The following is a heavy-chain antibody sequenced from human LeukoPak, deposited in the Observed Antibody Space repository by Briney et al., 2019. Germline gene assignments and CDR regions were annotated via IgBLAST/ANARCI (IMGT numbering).Heavy chain of an antibody. V-gene: IGHV3-30*02. Sequence: GGSLRLSCAASGFTFSSYGMHWVRQAPGKGLEWVAFIRYDGSNKYYADSVKGRFTISRDNAKNSLYLQMNSLRAEDTAVYYYARDGSPYVWGSYRYPFDYRGQGTLVTVSS. CDR1: GFTFSSYG. CDR2: IRYDGSNK. CDR3: ARDGSPYVWGSYRYPFDY. D-gene: IGHD3-16*02. J-gene: IGHJ4*02.